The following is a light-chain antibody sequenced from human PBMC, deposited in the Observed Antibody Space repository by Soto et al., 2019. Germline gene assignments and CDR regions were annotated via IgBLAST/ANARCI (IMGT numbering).Light chain of an antibody. CDR1: SSNIGAGYD. V-gene: IGLV1-40*01. Sequence: QSVLTQPPSVSGAPGQRVTISCTGSSSNIGAGYDVHWYQQLPGTAPKLLIYANTNRPSGVPGRFSGSKSGTSASLAITGLQAEDDADYCCQSYDSSLSGYVFGTGTKVTVL. CDR3: QSYDSSLSGYV. CDR2: ANT. J-gene: IGLJ1*01.